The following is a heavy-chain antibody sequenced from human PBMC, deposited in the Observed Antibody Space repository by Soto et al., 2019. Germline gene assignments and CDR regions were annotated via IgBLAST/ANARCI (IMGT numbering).Heavy chain of an antibody. Sequence: GGSLRLSCAASGFTFSSYSMNWVRQAPGKGLEWVSSISGSSDYIYYADSVKGRFTISRDNAKNTLFLQMNSLRAEDTAVYYCAKDVHYDIVTGIEYFHHWAQGTLVTVSS. V-gene: IGHV3-21*04. CDR3: AKDVHYDIVTGIEYFHH. CDR2: ISGSSDYI. D-gene: IGHD3-9*01. CDR1: GFTFSSYS. J-gene: IGHJ1*01.